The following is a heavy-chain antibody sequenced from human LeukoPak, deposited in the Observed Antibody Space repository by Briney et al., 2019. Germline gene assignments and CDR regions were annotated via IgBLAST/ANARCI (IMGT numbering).Heavy chain of an antibody. CDR3: ARFPVRRHSSSWYLKRYFDY. CDR2: MNPNSGNT. Sequence: ASVTVSCKASGYTFTGYYMHWVRQATGQGLEWMGWMNPNSGNTGYAQKFQGRVTMTRNTSISTAYMELSSLRSEDTAVYYCARFPVRRHSSSWYLKRYFDYWGQGTLVTVSS. D-gene: IGHD6-13*01. V-gene: IGHV1-8*02. J-gene: IGHJ4*02. CDR1: GYTFTGYY.